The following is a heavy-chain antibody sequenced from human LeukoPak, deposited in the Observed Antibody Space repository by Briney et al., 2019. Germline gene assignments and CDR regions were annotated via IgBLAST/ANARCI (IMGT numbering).Heavy chain of an antibody. Sequence: GGSLRLSCAASGFTFSSYWMSWVRQAPGKGLEWVANIKQDGSEKYYVGSVKGRFTISRDNAKNSLYLQMNSLRAEDTAVYYCAREGTYYYDSSGYRDYFDYWGQGTLVTVSS. V-gene: IGHV3-7*01. CDR1: GFTFSSYW. D-gene: IGHD3-22*01. CDR3: AREGTYYYDSSGYRDYFDY. J-gene: IGHJ4*02. CDR2: IKQDGSEK.